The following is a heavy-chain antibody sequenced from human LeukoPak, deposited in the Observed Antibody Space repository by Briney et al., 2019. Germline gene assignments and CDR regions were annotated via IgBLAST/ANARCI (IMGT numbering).Heavy chain of an antibody. Sequence: SETLSLTCTVSGGSISSYYWSWIRQPAGKGLEWIGRIYTSGSTNCNPSLKSRVTMSVDTSKNQFSLKLSSVTAADTAVYYCARSVVDIVATGTLNWFDPWGQGTLVTVSS. CDR2: IYTSGST. V-gene: IGHV4-4*07. D-gene: IGHD5-12*01. CDR3: ARSVVDIVATGTLNWFDP. CDR1: GGSISSYY. J-gene: IGHJ5*02.